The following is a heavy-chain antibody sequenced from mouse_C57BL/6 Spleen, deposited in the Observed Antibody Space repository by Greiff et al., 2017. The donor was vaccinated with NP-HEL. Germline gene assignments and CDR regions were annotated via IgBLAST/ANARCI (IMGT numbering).Heavy chain of an antibody. D-gene: IGHD1-1*01. CDR1: GYTFTSYW. CDR3: ARKYYGSSYAMDY. CDR2: IDPSDSYT. Sequence: QVQLQQPGAELVMPGASVKLSCKASGYTFTSYWMHWVKQRPGQGLEWIGEIDPSDSYTNYNQKFKGKSTLHVDKSSSTAYMQLSSLTSEDSAVYYCARKYYGSSYAMDYWGQGTSVTVSS. J-gene: IGHJ4*01. V-gene: IGHV1-69*01.